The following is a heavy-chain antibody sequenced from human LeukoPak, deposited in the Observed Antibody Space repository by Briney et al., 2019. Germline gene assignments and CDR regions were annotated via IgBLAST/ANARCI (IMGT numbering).Heavy chain of an antibody. CDR2: ISSNGGST. CDR1: GFIFSSYA. CDR3: ARDWMYSMDV. V-gene: IGHV3-64*01. D-gene: IGHD2-2*03. J-gene: IGHJ6*03. Sequence: PGGSLRLSCAASGFIFSSYAMYWVRQAPGKGLEYVSGISSNGGSTYDANSVKGRFTISRDNAKNSLYLQMNSLRAEDTAVYYCARDWMYSMDVWGKGTTVTVSS.